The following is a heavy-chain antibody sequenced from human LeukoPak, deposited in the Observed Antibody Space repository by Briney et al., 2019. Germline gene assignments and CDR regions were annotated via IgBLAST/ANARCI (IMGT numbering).Heavy chain of an antibody. J-gene: IGHJ4*02. CDR2: IKPDGSEK. V-gene: IGHV3-7*03. CDR1: GFTFSSNW. Sequence: GGSLRLSCAASGFTFSSNWMSWVRQSPGKRLEWVANIKPDGSEKYYVDSVKGRFTISRDNSKNTLFLQLNSLRTDDTAVYYCSKGAWRTFFDNWGQGTLVTVSS. CDR3: SKGAWRTFFDN. D-gene: IGHD1-1*01.